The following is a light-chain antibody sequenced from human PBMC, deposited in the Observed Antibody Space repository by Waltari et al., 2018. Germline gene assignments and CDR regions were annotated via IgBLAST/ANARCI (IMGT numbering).Light chain of an antibody. V-gene: IGKV1-39*01. CDR2: ATS. J-gene: IGKJ4*01. CDR1: QNIDNF. Sequence: DIQMTQSPSSLSASVGDRVTITCRASQNIDNFLNWFQQKPGKAPKLLIYATSNLQTGVPSRFSGSGSGTDFALTISSLQPEDCATYYCQQSYSLFALTFGGGTKVEI. CDR3: QQSYSLFALT.